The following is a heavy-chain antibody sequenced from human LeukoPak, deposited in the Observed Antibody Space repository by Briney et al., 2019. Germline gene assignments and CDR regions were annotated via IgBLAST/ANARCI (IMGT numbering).Heavy chain of an antibody. CDR3: ARGRTTVTPLDY. V-gene: IGHV3-9*01. CDR2: ISWNSGSI. Sequence: GGSLRLSCAASGFTFDDYAMHWVRQAPGKGLEWVSGISWNSGSIGYADSVKGRFTISRDNAKNSLYLQMNSLRAEDTAVYYCARGRTTVTPLDYWAQGTLVTVSS. CDR1: GFTFDDYA. J-gene: IGHJ4*02. D-gene: IGHD4-17*01.